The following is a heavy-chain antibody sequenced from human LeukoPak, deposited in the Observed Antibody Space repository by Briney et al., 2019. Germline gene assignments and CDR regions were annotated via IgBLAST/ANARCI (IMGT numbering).Heavy chain of an antibody. J-gene: IGHJ4*02. CDR2: ISGSGGST. Sequence: PGGSLRLSCAASGFIFSSYAMGWVRQGPGKGLEWVSGISGSGGSTYYADSVKGRFTISRDNSKNTLYLQMNSLRADDTAVYYFAWGLGRPDGCPPDYWGRGTLVTVSS. D-gene: IGHD6-19*01. V-gene: IGHV3-23*01. CDR1: GFIFSSYA. CDR3: AWGLGRPDGCPPDY.